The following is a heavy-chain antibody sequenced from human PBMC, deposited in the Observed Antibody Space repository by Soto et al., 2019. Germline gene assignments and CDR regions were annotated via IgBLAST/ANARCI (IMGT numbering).Heavy chain of an antibody. D-gene: IGHD6-13*01. V-gene: IGHV3-21*04. CDR1: GFTFSIYS. CDR2: ISSSSHYI. CDR3: AREGIGLNVGAFDI. J-gene: IGHJ3*02. Sequence: PGWSLRICCAACGFTFSIYSMNLVRQAQGKGLEWVSSISSSSHYINYADSVKGRFTISRDNAKNSLYLQMNSLRAEDTALYHCAREGIGLNVGAFDIWGQGTMVTVS.